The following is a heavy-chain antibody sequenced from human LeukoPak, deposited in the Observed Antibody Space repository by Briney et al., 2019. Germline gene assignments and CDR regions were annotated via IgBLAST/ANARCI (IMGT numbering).Heavy chain of an antibody. J-gene: IGHJ4*02. V-gene: IGHV3-23*01. CDR2: ISGNDEST. CDR3: ARDRRPARTYSGLFDY. D-gene: IGHD5-12*01. CDR1: GFSCSTRG. Sequence: GGSLRLSCAASGFSCSTRGMSWVRQAPGKGLEWVSGISGNDESTFYADSVKGRFTISRDNSRNTLYLQLSSLSAEDSAIYYCARDRRPARTYSGLFDYWGQGTLVTVSS.